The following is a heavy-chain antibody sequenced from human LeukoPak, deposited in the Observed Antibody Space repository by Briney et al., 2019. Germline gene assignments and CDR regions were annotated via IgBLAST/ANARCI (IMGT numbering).Heavy chain of an antibody. CDR2: IRYDGSNK. D-gene: IGHD4-17*01. CDR3: AKDRNHYGDYDY. J-gene: IGHJ4*02. CDR1: GFTFSSYA. V-gene: IGHV3-30*02. Sequence: GGSLRLSCAASGFTFSSYAMHWVRRAPGKGLEWVAFIRYDGSNKYYADSVKGRFTISRDDSKNTLYLQMNSLRAEDTAVYYCAKDRNHYGDYDYWGQGTLVTVSS.